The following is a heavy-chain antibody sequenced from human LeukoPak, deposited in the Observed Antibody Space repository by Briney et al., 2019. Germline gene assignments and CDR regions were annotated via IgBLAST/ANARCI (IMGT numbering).Heavy chain of an antibody. D-gene: IGHD3-10*01. CDR1: RHSLINTL. Sequence: NPTETLLLAFRIPRHSLINTLCSRIRQPPGRGLECIGPMHYSRSTNYNFSLKGRDNISVVTAKNQFSLKLSSVTAADTAVYYCARVEEGYGSGRRENYYYYDRNVWGKGTTVTISS. CDR2: MHYSRST. J-gene: IGHJ6*03. CDR3: ARVEEGYGSGRRENYYYYDRNV. V-gene: IGHV4-59*13.